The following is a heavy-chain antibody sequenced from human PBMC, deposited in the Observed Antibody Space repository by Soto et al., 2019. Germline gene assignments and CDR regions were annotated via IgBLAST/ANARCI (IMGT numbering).Heavy chain of an antibody. CDR1: GFPFNNYG. V-gene: IGHV3-30*18. CDR3: TKDGRFDSDGSLYYYYYGMDV. Sequence: GGSLRLSCAASGFPFNNYGMNWVRQAPGKGLEWVAIISNDGSNKYYIESVRGRFTITRDNSKNMLFLQMNSLRVEDTAVYFCTKDGRFDSDGSLYYYYYGMDVWGQGTTVTVSS. D-gene: IGHD2-15*01. CDR2: ISNDGSNK. J-gene: IGHJ6*02.